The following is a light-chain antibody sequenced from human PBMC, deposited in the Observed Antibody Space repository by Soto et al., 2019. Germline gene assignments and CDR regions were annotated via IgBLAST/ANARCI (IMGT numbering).Light chain of an antibody. CDR2: GAS. J-gene: IGKJ1*01. CDR3: QQDGSSSWT. Sequence: EIVLTQSPGTLYSSQGERATLSCRASQSVSSSYLAWYQQKPGQAPRLLLYGASSRATGIPARFSGSGSGTDFTVTISRLEPEEFAVYYCQQDGSSSWTFGQGTKVEIK. CDR1: QSVSSSY. V-gene: IGKV3-20*01.